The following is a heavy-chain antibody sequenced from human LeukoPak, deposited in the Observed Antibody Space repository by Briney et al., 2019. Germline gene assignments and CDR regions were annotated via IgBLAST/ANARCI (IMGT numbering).Heavy chain of an antibody. V-gene: IGHV1-69*13. J-gene: IGHJ6*03. Sequence: SVKVSCKASGGTFSSYAISWVRQAPGQGLEWMGGIIPIFGTANYAQKFQGRVTITADESTSTAYMELSSLRSEDTAVYYCARAPLPDYYYYYYMDVWGKGTTVTVSS. D-gene: IGHD2-2*01. CDR2: IIPIFGTA. CDR3: ARAPLPDYYYYYYMDV. CDR1: GGTFSSYA.